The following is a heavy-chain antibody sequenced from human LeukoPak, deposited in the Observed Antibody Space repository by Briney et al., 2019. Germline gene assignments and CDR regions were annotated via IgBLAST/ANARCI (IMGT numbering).Heavy chain of an antibody. D-gene: IGHD4-17*01. CDR1: GGSFSGYY. J-gene: IGHJ4*02. V-gene: IGHV4-34*01. CDR2: INHSGST. Sequence: SETLSLTCAVYGGSFSGYYWSWIRQPPGKGLEWIGEINHSGSTNYNPSLKSRVTISVDTSKNQFSLKLSSVTAADTAVYYCASFDTTASYYFDYWGQGTLVTVSS. CDR3: ASFDTTASYYFDY.